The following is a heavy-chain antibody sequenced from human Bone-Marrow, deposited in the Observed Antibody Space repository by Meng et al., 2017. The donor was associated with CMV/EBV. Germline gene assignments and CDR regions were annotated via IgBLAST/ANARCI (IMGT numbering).Heavy chain of an antibody. Sequence: SVKVSCKASGGTFSSHAISWVRQAPGQGLEWMGRIIPILGIANYAQKFQGRVTITADKSTSTAYMELSSLRSEDTAVYYCARAYKAYYYDSSGYSHRFDPWGQGTLVTVSS. CDR1: GGTFSSHA. CDR2: IIPILGIA. D-gene: IGHD3-22*01. V-gene: IGHV1-69*04. CDR3: ARAYKAYYYDSSGYSHRFDP. J-gene: IGHJ5*02.